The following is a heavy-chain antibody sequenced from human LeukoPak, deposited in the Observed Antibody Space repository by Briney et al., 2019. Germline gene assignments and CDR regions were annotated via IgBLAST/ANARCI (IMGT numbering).Heavy chain of an antibody. D-gene: IGHD4-23*01. CDR3: ARAPATVVEFDH. Sequence: SQTLSLTCTVSGGSIGSGGYYWSWIRQHPGKGLEWIGYIYYSGSTYYNPSLKSRVTISVDTSKNQFSLELNSVTAADTAVYYCARAPATVVEFDHWGQGTLVTVSS. J-gene: IGHJ4*02. V-gene: IGHV4-31*03. CDR1: GGSIGSGGYY. CDR2: IYYSGST.